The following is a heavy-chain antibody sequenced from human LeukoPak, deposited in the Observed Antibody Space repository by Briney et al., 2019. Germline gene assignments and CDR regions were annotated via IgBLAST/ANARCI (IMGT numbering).Heavy chain of an antibody. J-gene: IGHJ3*02. CDR2: INPNSGGT. CDR1: GYTFTVYY. Sequence: ASVRVSCKASGYTFTVYYMHWVRQAPGQGRGWMGWINPNSGGTNYAQKFQGRVTMTRDTSISTAYMELSRLRSDDTAVYYCARGLRGYSYGLTYDAFDIWGQGTMVTVSS. D-gene: IGHD5-18*01. V-gene: IGHV1-2*02. CDR3: ARGLRGYSYGLTYDAFDI.